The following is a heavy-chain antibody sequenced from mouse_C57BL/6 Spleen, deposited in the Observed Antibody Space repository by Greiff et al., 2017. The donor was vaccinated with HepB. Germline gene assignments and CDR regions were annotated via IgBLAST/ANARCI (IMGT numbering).Heavy chain of an antibody. V-gene: IGHV1-74*01. J-gene: IGHJ2*01. D-gene: IGHD2-5*01. CDR1: GYTFTSYW. CDR2: IYPSDSDT. Sequence: VQLQQPGAELVKPGASVKVSCKASGYTFTSYWMHWVKQRPGQGLEWIGRIYPSDSDTNYNQKFKGKATLTVDKSSSTAYMQLSSLTSEDSAGYCCAVAYSNYLSYWGQGTTLTVSS. CDR3: AVAYSNYLSY.